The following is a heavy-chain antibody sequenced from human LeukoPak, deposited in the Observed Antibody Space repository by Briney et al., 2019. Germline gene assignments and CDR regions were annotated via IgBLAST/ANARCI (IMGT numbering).Heavy chain of an antibody. CDR2: IYHSGST. D-gene: IGHD2-21*01. CDR1: GGSISSGGYS. J-gene: IGHJ3*02. V-gene: IGHV4-30-2*01. CDR3: ARVRSGDPASEGDSDAFDI. Sequence: PSETLSLTCAVSGGSISSGGYSWSWIRQPPGKGLEWIGYIYHSGSTYYNPSLKSRVTISVDRSKNQFSLKLSSVTAADTAVYYCARVRSGDPASEGDSDAFDIWGQGTVVTVSS.